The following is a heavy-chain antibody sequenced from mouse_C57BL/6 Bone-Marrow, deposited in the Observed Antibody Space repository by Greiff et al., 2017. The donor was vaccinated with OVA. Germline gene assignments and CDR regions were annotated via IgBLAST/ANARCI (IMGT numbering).Heavy chain of an antibody. CDR1: GYTFTDYE. CDR2: IDPETGGT. V-gene: IGHV1-15*01. Sequence: VQLQQSGAELVRPGASVTLSCKASGYTFTDYEMHWVKQTPVHGLEWIGAIDPETGGTAYNQKFKGKAILTADKSSSTAYMELRSLTSEDSAVYYCTRSYGYDGGSYAMDYWGQGTSVTVSS. CDR3: TRSYGYDGGSYAMDY. J-gene: IGHJ4*01. D-gene: IGHD2-2*01.